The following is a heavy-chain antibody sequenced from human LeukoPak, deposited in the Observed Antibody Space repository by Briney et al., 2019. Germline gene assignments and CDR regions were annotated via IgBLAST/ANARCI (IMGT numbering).Heavy chain of an antibody. CDR1: RFTFKDYA. J-gene: IGHJ4*02. CDR2: ISGSGTGT. V-gene: IGHV3-23*01. D-gene: IGHD6-6*01. Sequence: GGSLRLSCAASRFTFKDYAMNWVRQAPGKGLEWVSTISGSGTGTYYADSVKGRFTISRDNSRNTLHLQMDSLRADDTAVYYCATSYSSSSGPFDSWGQGTLVTVSS. CDR3: ATSYSSSSGPFDS.